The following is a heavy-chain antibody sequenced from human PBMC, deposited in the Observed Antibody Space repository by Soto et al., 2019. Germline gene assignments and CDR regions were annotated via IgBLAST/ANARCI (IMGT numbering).Heavy chain of an antibody. CDR2: ISAYNGNT. D-gene: IGHD3-22*01. J-gene: IGHJ5*02. Sequence: ASVKVSCKASGYTFTSYGISWVRQAPGQGLEWMGWISAYNGNTNYAQKLQGRVTMTTDTSTSTAYMELRSLRSDDTAVYYCARDYYDISGYSNWFDPWGQGPLVTVSS. CDR3: ARDYYDISGYSNWFDP. CDR1: GYTFTSYG. V-gene: IGHV1-18*01.